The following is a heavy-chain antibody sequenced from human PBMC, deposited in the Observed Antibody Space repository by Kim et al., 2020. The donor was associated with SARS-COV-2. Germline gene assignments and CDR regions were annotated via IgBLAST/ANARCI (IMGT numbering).Heavy chain of an antibody. V-gene: IGHV4-39*01. CDR2: ISYSGNP. Sequence: SETLSLTCSVSGDPITSSSYYWGWIRQPPGKGLEWVGSISYSGNPYYNPSLKSRVTISVDTSKNQFSLRLTSVSAADMAVYYCTRADILTGYSIDYWGQGALVTVSS. J-gene: IGHJ4*02. CDR3: TRADILTGYSIDY. D-gene: IGHD3-9*01. CDR1: GDPITSSSYY.